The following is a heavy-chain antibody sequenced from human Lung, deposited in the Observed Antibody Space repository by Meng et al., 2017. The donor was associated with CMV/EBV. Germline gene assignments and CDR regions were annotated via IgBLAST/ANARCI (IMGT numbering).Heavy chain of an antibody. J-gene: IGHJ5*02. D-gene: IGHD3-10*01. CDR3: AREEGIGGFDP. V-gene: IGHV4-59*01. Sequence: QVQLQESGPGMGKPSETLSLTCTVSGGSISSYYWSWIRQPPGKGLEWIGYIYYSGSTIYNPSLKSRVTISVDTSKNQFSLKLSSVTAADTAVYYCAREEGIGGFDPWGQGTLVTVSS. CDR2: IYYSGST. CDR1: GGSISSYY.